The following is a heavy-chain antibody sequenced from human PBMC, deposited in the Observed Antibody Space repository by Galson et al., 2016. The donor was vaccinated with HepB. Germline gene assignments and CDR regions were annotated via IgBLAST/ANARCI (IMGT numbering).Heavy chain of an antibody. V-gene: IGHV1-69*10. CDR3: ASHLRFLELFDF. CDR1: GGTFNPYS. CDR2: LIPAFHVS. D-gene: IGHD3-3*01. Sequence: SVKVSCKASGGTFNPYSVTWVRQAPGQGLEWIGGLIPAFHVSHYAQRFQGRVTITADKSKNTAYMELRNLSSEDSALSSCASHLRFLELFDFWGQGSLVTVSS. J-gene: IGHJ4*02.